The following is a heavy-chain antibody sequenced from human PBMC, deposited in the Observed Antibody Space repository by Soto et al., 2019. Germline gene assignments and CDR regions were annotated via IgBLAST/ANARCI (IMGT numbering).Heavy chain of an antibody. CDR1: GFSLSTSGVG. Sequence: QITLKESGPTLVKPTQTLTLTCTFSGFSLSTSGVGVGWIRQPPGKALEWLALIYWDDDKRYSPSLKSRLTFTKDTSKNQVVLTMTNMDPVDTATYYCAHRLGGIGVAGTFDYWGQGTLVTVSS. V-gene: IGHV2-5*02. CDR3: AHRLGGIGVAGTFDY. D-gene: IGHD6-19*01. J-gene: IGHJ4*02. CDR2: IYWDDDK.